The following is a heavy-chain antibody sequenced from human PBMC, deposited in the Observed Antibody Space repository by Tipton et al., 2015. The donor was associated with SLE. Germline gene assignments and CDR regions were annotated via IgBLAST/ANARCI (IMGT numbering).Heavy chain of an antibody. CDR1: GVSISSHY. D-gene: IGHD2-15*01. J-gene: IGHJ4*02. CDR2: IYYSGST. CDR3: ARYCSGGSCSGDY. Sequence: TLSLTCIVSGVSISSHYWSWIRQPPGKGLEWIGYIYYSGSTNYNPSLKSRLTISVDTSKNQFSLKLSSVTAADTAVYYCARYCSGGSCSGDYWGQGTLVTVSS. V-gene: IGHV4-59*11.